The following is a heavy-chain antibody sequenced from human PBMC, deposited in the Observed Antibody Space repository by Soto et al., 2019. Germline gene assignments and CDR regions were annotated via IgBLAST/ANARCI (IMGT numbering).Heavy chain of an antibody. D-gene: IGHD3-16*02. V-gene: IGHV3-30-3*01. CDR2: ISYDGSNK. Sequence: GGSLRLSCAASGFTFSSYAMHWVRQAPGKGLEWVAVISYDGSNKYYADSVKGRFTISRDNSKNTLYLQMNSLRAEDTAVYYCARDTDMITFGGVIGRFDYWGQGTLVTVSS. J-gene: IGHJ4*02. CDR1: GFTFSSYA. CDR3: ARDTDMITFGGVIGRFDY.